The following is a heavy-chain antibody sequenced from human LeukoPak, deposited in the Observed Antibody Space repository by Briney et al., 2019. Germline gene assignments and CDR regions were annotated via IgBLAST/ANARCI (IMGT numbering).Heavy chain of an antibody. Sequence: SETLSLTCTVSGGSISSYYWSWIRQPPGKGLEWIGYIYYSGSTNYNPSLKSRVTISADTSKNQFSLKLSSVTAADTAVYYCARYTVNYYGMDVWGQGTTVTVSS. CDR2: IYYSGST. J-gene: IGHJ6*02. V-gene: IGHV4-59*01. CDR1: GGSISSYY. CDR3: ARYTVNYYGMDV.